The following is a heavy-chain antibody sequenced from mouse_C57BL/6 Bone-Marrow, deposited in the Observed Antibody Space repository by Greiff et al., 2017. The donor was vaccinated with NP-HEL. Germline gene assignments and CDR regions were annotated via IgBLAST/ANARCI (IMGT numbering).Heavy chain of an antibody. CDR2: ISDGGSYT. CDR1: GFTFSSYA. Sequence: EVQRVESGGGLVKPGGSLKLSCAASGFTFSSYAMSWVRQTPEKRLEWVATISDGGSYTYYPDNVKGRFTISRDNAKNNLYLQMSHLKSEDTAMYYCARDPPLWLRGRDYFDYWGQGTTLTVSS. J-gene: IGHJ2*01. V-gene: IGHV5-4*01. CDR3: ARDPPLWLRGRDYFDY. D-gene: IGHD2-2*01.